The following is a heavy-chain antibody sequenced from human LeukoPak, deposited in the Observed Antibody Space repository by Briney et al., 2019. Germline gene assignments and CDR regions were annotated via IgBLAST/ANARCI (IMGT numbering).Heavy chain of an antibody. V-gene: IGHV3-23*01. J-gene: IGHJ4*02. D-gene: IGHD2-2*02. Sequence: GGSQRLSCAASGFGFTNYAMSWVRQAPGKGLEWVSAISSNGGTTYYADSVKGRFTISRDNSKNTLYLQMNSLRAEDAALYYCVKDLFCSSTSCYMFDYWGQGTQVTVSS. CDR1: GFGFTNYA. CDR2: ISSNGGTT. CDR3: VKDLFCSSTSCYMFDY.